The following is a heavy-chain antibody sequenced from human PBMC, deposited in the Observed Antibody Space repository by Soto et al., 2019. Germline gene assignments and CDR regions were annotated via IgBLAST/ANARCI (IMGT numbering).Heavy chain of an antibody. CDR1: GGSITSDNYS. CDR3: ARAQLVGYYFDS. Sequence: PSETLSLTCTLSGGSITSDNYSWTWIRQPPGKCLEWIGYIYYSGSTYYNPSLKSRVTISVDKAKNQLSLRLSSVTAADTAVYYCARAQLVGYYFDSWGQGTLVTVSS. V-gene: IGHV4-30-4*08. D-gene: IGHD2-2*01. J-gene: IGHJ4*02. CDR2: IYYSGST.